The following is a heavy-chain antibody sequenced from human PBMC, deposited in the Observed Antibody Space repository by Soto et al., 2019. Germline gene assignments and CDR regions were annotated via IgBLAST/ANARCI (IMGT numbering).Heavy chain of an antibody. D-gene: IGHD3-9*01. Sequence: GGSLRLSCAASGFTVGSNYMSWVRQAPGKGLGWVSVIYSEGTPYYADSVKGRFTISRENSNNTLYLHMNNLRAEDTAVYYCARSTYYDILTGSYYYYAMDVWGQGTTVTVSS. CDR2: IYSEGTP. J-gene: IGHJ6*02. V-gene: IGHV3-53*01. CDR3: ARSTYYDILTGSYYYYAMDV. CDR1: GFTVGSNY.